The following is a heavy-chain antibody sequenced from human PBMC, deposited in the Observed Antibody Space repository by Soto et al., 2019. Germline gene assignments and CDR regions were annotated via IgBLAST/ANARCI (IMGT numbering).Heavy chain of an antibody. CDR1: GGSIRSYY. CDR2: IYYTGST. Sequence: SETLSLTCTVSGGSIRSYYWSWIRQPPGKGLEWVGYIYYTGSTNYNPSLKSRVTVSIDTSKNQFSLILNSVTAADTAVYYCARITRSPNSGYFDYWGQGALVTVSS. D-gene: IGHD7-27*01. V-gene: IGHV4-59*01. CDR3: ARITRSPNSGYFDY. J-gene: IGHJ4*02.